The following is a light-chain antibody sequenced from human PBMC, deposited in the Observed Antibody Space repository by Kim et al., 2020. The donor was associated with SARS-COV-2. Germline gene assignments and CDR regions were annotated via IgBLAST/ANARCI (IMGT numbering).Light chain of an antibody. J-gene: IGKJ2*01. Sequence: DIQMTQSPSSLSASIGDRVTITCQASQDINNYLNWYQQKPGKAPKLLIYDASNLETGVPSRFSGSGSGTDFTFTISSLQPEDIATYYCQQYDTIVYTFGQGNKLEIK. CDR3: QQYDTIVYT. CDR1: QDINNY. V-gene: IGKV1-33*01. CDR2: DAS.